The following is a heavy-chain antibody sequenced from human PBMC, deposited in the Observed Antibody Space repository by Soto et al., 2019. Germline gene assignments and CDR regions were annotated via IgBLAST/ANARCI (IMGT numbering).Heavy chain of an antibody. D-gene: IGHD2-2*01. CDR1: RYTLPSYD. V-gene: IGHV1-8*01. CDR2: MNPNSGNT. Sequence: ASVKVSCQASRYTLPSYDGRLFRQATGQGIEWMGWMNPNSGNTGYAQKFQGRVTMTRNTSISTAYLQWSSLKASDTAMYYCARAGVVVPAAPMSYYGMDVWGQGTTVTVSS. J-gene: IGHJ6*02. CDR3: ARAGVVVPAAPMSYYGMDV.